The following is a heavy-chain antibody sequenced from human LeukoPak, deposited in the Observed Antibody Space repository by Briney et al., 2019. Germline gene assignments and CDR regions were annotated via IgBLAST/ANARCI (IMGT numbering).Heavy chain of an antibody. CDR2: IYWDDDK. CDR1: GFSLSTSGVG. Sequence: ESGPTLVKPTQTLTLTCTFSGFSLSTSGVGVGWIRQPPGKALEWLALIYWDDDKRYSPSLKSRLTITKDTSKNQVVLTMTNMDPVDTATYYCAHSSMKDIVVVPAAGGDAFDIWGQGTMVTVSS. CDR3: AHSSMKDIVVVPAAGGDAFDI. D-gene: IGHD2-2*01. J-gene: IGHJ3*02. V-gene: IGHV2-5*02.